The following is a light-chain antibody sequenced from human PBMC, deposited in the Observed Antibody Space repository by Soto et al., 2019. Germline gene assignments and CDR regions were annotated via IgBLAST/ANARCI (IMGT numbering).Light chain of an antibody. CDR2: DVD. CDR3: CSYAGSYPFV. Sequence: SALTQPRSVSWSPGQSVTISCTGTSSDVGGYNYVSWYQHHPGKAPKLMIYDVDKRPSGVPGRFSGSKSGNTASLTISGLQAEDEADYYCCSYAGSYPFVFGTGTKVTVL. V-gene: IGLV2-11*01. J-gene: IGLJ1*01. CDR1: SSDVGGYNY.